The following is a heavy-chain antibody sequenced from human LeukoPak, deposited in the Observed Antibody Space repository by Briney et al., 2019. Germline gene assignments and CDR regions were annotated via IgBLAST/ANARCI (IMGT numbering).Heavy chain of an antibody. CDR3: ARDVGTMVRGVRPRAFDI. Sequence: SETLSLTCAVYGGSFSGYYWSWIRQPPGKGLEWIGEINHSGSTNYNPSLKSRVTISVDTSKNQFSLKLSSVTAADTAVYYCARDVGTMVRGVRPRAFDIWGQGTMVTASS. D-gene: IGHD3-10*01. V-gene: IGHV4-34*01. CDR1: GGSFSGYY. CDR2: INHSGST. J-gene: IGHJ3*02.